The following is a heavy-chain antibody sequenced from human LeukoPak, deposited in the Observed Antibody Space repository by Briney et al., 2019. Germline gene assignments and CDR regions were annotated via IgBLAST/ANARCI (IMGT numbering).Heavy chain of an antibody. CDR3: VRVLRYRFEGRMGDY. D-gene: IGHD5-18*01. CDR1: GFTFSSYW. CDR2: INSDATST. J-gene: IGHJ4*02. Sequence: GGSLRLSCAASGFTFSSYWMHWVRQAPGKGLVWVSRINSDATSTSYPDSVKGRFTISRDNAKNTLYMQMNSLRAEDTPLYYCVRVLRYRFEGRMGDYWGQGSLVTVSS. V-gene: IGHV3-74*01.